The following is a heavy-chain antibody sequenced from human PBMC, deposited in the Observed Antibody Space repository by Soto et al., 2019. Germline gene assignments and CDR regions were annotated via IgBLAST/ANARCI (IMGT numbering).Heavy chain of an antibody. Sequence: SAKVCCKASGVTFSSYAISWVRPAPGQGLEWMGGIIPIFGTANYAQKFQGRVTITADESTSTAYMELSSLRSEDTAAYYCAREGGAVAKNWFDPWGQGTLVTVSS. CDR1: GVTFSSYA. D-gene: IGHD6-19*01. CDR3: AREGGAVAKNWFDP. CDR2: IIPIFGTA. V-gene: IGHV1-69*13. J-gene: IGHJ5*02.